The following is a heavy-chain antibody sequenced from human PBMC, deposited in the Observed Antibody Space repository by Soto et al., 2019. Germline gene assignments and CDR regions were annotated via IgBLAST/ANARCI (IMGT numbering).Heavy chain of an antibody. CDR1: GGTFSRYA. D-gene: IGHD3-22*01. V-gene: IGHV1-69*13. J-gene: IGHJ4*02. CDR3: ARDGTLYDSSGYYYLY. CDR2: IILMFGKA. Sequence: SVKRSCKASGGTFSRYAINWVRQAPGQGLEWMGGIILMFGKANYAQKFQDRVTITADESTSTGYMELRSLTSEDTAVYYCARDGTLYDSSGYYYLYWGQGTLVTGSP.